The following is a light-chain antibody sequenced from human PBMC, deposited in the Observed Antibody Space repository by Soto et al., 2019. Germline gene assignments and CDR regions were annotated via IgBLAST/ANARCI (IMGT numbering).Light chain of an antibody. Sequence: QSALTQPASVSGSPGQSITISCTGTSSDVGGYNYVSWYQQRPGKAPKLMIYEVSNRPSGVSNRFSGSKSGNTASLTISGLQAEDEADYYCSSYTSSSTPWVFGGGTQLTVL. V-gene: IGLV2-14*01. CDR1: SSDVGGYNY. J-gene: IGLJ3*02. CDR3: SSYTSSSTPWV. CDR2: EVS.